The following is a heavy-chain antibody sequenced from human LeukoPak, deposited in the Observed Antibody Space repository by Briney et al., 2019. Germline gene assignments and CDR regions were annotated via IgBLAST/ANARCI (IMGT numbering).Heavy chain of an antibody. CDR2: IRYDGSNK. V-gene: IGHV3-30*02. J-gene: IGHJ4*02. CDR1: VFTVSSYG. D-gene: IGHD4-11*01. Sequence: PGGSLRLSCAASVFTVSSYGMHWVRQAPGKGLEWVAFIRYDGSNKYYADSVKGRFTISRDNSKSTLYLQMNTLRAEDTAVYYCAKDSAVTTRPGGYDYWGQGTLVTVSS. CDR3: AKDSAVTTRPGGYDY.